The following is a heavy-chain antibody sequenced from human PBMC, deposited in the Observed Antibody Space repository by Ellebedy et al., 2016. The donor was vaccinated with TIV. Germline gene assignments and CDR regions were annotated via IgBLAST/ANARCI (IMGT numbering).Heavy chain of an antibody. Sequence: GESLKISCAASGFTFSGYGMHWVRQAPGKGLEWVAFIRHDESYKYHADSVEGRFTISRDNSKNTLYLQMNSLRSEDTAVYYCAKEGGDYEFWGQGTLVTVSS. J-gene: IGHJ4*02. CDR1: GFTFSGYG. CDR3: AKEGGDYEF. CDR2: IRHDESYK. V-gene: IGHV3-30*02.